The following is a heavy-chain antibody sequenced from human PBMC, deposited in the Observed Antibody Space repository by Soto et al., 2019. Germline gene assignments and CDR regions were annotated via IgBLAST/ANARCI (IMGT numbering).Heavy chain of an antibody. Sequence: ASVKVSCKASGYSFTRYGIAWARQAPGQGLEWMGWINTYNGNTNYAQNLQGRVTLTTDTSTSTAYMELTSLRSNDTAIYYCAMVDVYVTPSPQDVWGQGTPVTVS. D-gene: IGHD3-16*01. CDR3: AMVDVYVTPSPQDV. J-gene: IGHJ6*02. CDR2: INTYNGNT. CDR1: GYSFTRYG. V-gene: IGHV1-18*01.